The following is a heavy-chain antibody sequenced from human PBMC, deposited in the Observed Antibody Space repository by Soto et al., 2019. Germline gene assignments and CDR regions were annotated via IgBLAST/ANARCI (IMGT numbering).Heavy chain of an antibody. Sequence: GESLKISCKGSGYSFTSYWIGWVRQMPGKGLEWMGIIYPGDSDTRYSPSFQGQVTISADKSISTAYLQWSSLKASDTAMYYCARSLFYYDFWSGYRYYYYYGMDVWGQGTTVTVSS. CDR2: IYPGDSDT. J-gene: IGHJ6*02. CDR3: ARSLFYYDFWSGYRYYYYYGMDV. D-gene: IGHD3-3*01. V-gene: IGHV5-51*01. CDR1: GYSFTSYW.